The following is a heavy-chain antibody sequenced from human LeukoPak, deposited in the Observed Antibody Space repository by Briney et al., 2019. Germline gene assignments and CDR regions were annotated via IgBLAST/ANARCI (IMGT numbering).Heavy chain of an antibody. Sequence: GGTLRLSCAASGFSFSDYWMTWVRQAPGKGLEWVAHINQDGSKEHYMDSVKARFTISRDNAKNSLSLQMNSLRAEDTAVYYCVRDGGVSGYDLLDYWGQGTLVTVSS. CDR3: VRDGGVSGYDLLDY. D-gene: IGHD5-12*01. J-gene: IGHJ4*02. CDR1: GFSFSDYW. V-gene: IGHV3-7*01. CDR2: INQDGSKE.